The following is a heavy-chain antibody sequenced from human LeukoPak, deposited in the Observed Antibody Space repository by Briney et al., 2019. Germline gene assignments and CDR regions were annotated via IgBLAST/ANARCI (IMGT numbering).Heavy chain of an antibody. Sequence: GASVKVSCKAAGYTFTGFYIHWVRQAPGQGLEWMGWINAYNGNTNYAQKFQGRVTMTTDTSTKTAYMELRSLRSDDTAVYYCARGDSSGYQSVYYGMDVWGQGTTVTVSS. CDR2: INAYNGNT. D-gene: IGHD3-22*01. CDR1: GYTFTGFY. J-gene: IGHJ6*02. V-gene: IGHV1-18*04. CDR3: ARGDSSGYQSVYYGMDV.